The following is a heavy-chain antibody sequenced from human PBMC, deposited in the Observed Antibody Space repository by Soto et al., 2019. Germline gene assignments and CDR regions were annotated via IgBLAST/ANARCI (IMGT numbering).Heavy chain of an antibody. Sequence: PSWSLTLSCAASGFSFTNFAMGWFRQAPGMGLEWVAGIGASGDITWYADSVRGRLSISRDNSKNTLYLQLNSLRFEDTAVYYCAKDDFTDRGDDYFDYWGPGTLVTVSS. D-gene: IGHD2-21*02. CDR3: AKDDFTDRGDDYFDY. J-gene: IGHJ4*02. V-gene: IGHV3-23*01. CDR1: GFSFTNFA. CDR2: IGASGDIT.